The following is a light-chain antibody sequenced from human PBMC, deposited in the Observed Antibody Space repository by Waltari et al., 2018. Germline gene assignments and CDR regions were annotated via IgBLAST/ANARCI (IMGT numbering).Light chain of an antibody. J-gene: IGLJ2*01. CDR1: SINVGGCDY. CDR3: SSYSTSSSLIL. V-gene: IGLV2-14*03. Sequence: QFALSKPASVSGSPGHPITISCSGASINVGGCDYVSWYQQHPGKAPKLIIRDVNNRPSGVSNRFSGSKSGNTASLTISGLQAEDEADYYCSSYSTSSSLILFGEGTKVTVL. CDR2: DVN.